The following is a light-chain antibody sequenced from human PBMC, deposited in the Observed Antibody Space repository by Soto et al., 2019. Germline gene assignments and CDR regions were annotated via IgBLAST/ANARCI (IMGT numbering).Light chain of an antibody. CDR3: QSYDSSLSGSYV. CDR1: SSNIGAGYD. CDR2: GNN. V-gene: IGLV1-40*01. J-gene: IGLJ1*01. Sequence: QAVVTQPPSVSGAPGQRVTIFCTGSSSNIGAGYDVHWYQRLPGTAPKVLIYGNNNRPSGVPDRFSGSKSGTSASLAITGLQAEDEADYYCQSYDSSLSGSYVFGTGTKLTVL.